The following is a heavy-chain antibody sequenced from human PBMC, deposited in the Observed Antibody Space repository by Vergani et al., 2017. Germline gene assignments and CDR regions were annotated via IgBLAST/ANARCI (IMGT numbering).Heavy chain of an antibody. CDR1: GGSFSGYY. CDR3: AREVGATLDAFEI. D-gene: IGHD1-26*01. CDR2: IYTSGST. Sequence: QVQLQQWGAGLLKPSETLSLTCAVYGGSFSGYYWSWIRQPAGKGLEWIGRIYTSGSTNYNPSLKSRVTISVDTSKNQFSLKLSSVTAADTAVYYCAREVGATLDAFEIWGQGTMVTVSS. J-gene: IGHJ3*02. V-gene: IGHV4-59*10.